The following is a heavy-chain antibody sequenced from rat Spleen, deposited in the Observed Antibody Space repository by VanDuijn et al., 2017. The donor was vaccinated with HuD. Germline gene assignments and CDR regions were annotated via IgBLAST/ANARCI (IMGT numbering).Heavy chain of an antibody. CDR3: AKDREYYGYNSFGY. Sequence: EVQVVETGGGLVQPGRSLKLSCVASGFTFSSSWMYWIRQAPGKGLEWVSSINTDGGGTYYPGSVKGRFTISRDNAENTVYLQMNSLRSEDTATYYCAKDREYYGYNSFGYWGQGVMVTVSS. D-gene: IGHD1-9*01. CDR1: GFTFSSSW. J-gene: IGHJ2*01. CDR2: INTDGGGT. V-gene: IGHV5-58*01.